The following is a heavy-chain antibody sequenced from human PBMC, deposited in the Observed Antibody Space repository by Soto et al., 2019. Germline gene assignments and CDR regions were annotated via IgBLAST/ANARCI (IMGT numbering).Heavy chain of an antibody. J-gene: IGHJ4*02. Sequence: ASVEVSCKASGYSYTSYDISWVRQAPGQGLEWMGWISADNGNTNYAQKLQGRVTMTTDTSTSTTYMELRSLRSDDTAVYYCAREYSGSYYFDYWGQGTLVTVSS. CDR3: AREYSGSYYFDY. V-gene: IGHV1-18*01. D-gene: IGHD1-26*01. CDR1: GYSYTSYD. CDR2: ISADNGNT.